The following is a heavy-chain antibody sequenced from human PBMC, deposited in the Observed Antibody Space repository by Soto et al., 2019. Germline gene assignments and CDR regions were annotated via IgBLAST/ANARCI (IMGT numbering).Heavy chain of an antibody. J-gene: IGHJ5*02. Sequence: PSETLSLTCTVSGGSISSYYWSWIRQPPGKGLDWIGYIYYSGSTNYNPSLKSRVTISVDTSKNQFSLKLSSVTAADTAVYYCARARAGERYSSSSINNWFDPWGQGTLVTVSS. V-gene: IGHV4-59*01. CDR1: GGSISSYY. D-gene: IGHD6-13*01. CDR3: ARARAGERYSSSSINNWFDP. CDR2: IYYSGST.